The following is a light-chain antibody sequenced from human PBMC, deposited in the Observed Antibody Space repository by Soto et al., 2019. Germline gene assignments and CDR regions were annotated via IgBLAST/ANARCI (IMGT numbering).Light chain of an antibody. J-gene: IGKJ5*01. CDR2: DAS. Sequence: EIVLAQSPATLSLSPGEIATLSWRARQSVSSYLAWYQQKPGQAPRLLIYDASTRATAIPARFRGSGSAAEFPLTINRPQSEDFAVYYCQQYNNWPTFGQGTRLE. V-gene: IGKV3D-15*01. CDR1: QSVSSY. CDR3: QQYNNWPT.